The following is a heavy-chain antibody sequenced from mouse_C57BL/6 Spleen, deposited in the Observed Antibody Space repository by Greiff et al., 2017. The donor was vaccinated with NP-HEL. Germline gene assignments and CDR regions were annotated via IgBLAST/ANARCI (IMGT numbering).Heavy chain of an antibody. Sequence: LQESGPELVKPGASVKISCKASGYAFSSSWMNWVKQRPGKGLEWIGRIYPGDGDTNYNGKFKGKATLTADKSSSTAYMQLSSLTSEDSAVYFCAKTIPYAMDYWGQGTSVTVSS. CDR1: GYAFSSSW. CDR3: AKTIPYAMDY. CDR2: IYPGDGDT. J-gene: IGHJ4*01. V-gene: IGHV1-82*01.